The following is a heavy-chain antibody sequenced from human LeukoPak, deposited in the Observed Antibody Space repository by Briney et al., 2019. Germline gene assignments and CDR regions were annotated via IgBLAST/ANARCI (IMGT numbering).Heavy chain of an antibody. V-gene: IGHV4-59*01. CDR3: AREGQGYYDSSGYYHDAFDI. CDR1: GGSISSYY. D-gene: IGHD3-22*01. Sequence: PSETLSLTCTVSGGSISSYYWNWIRQPPGKALEWIGYIYYSGSTNYNPSLKSRVTISVDTSKNQFSLKLSSVTAADTAVYYCAREGQGYYDSSGYYHDAFDIWGQGTMVTVSS. J-gene: IGHJ3*02. CDR2: IYYSGST.